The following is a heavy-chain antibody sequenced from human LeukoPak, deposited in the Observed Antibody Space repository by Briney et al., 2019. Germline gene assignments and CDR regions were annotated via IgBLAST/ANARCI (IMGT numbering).Heavy chain of an antibody. D-gene: IGHD6-6*01. CDR1: GYTFTSYY. CDR2: INPSGGST. CDR3: ARDWEQLGGFDY. J-gene: IGHJ4*02. V-gene: IGHV1-46*01. Sequence: ASVKVSCKASGYTFTSYYMHWVRQAPGQGLEWMGIINPSGGSTSYAQKFQGRVTMTRDTSTSTVHMELSSLRSEDTAVYYCARDWEQLGGFDYWGQGTLVTVSS.